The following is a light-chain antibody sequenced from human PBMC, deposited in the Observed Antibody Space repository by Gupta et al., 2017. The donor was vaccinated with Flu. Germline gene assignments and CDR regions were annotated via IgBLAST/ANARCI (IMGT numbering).Light chain of an antibody. CDR3: QSADSSGTYSYWV. V-gene: IGLV3-25*02. J-gene: IGLJ3*02. Sequence: SYELTQPPSVSVSPGQTARITCSGDALPKQYAYWYQQKPGQAPVLVIYKDSERPSGIPERFSGSSSGTTVTLTINGVQAEDEADYYCQSADSSGTYSYWVFGGGTKLTVL. CDR2: KDS. CDR1: ALPKQY.